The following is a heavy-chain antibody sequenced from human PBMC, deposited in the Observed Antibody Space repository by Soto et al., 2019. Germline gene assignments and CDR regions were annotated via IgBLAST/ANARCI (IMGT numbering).Heavy chain of an antibody. Sequence: TSETLSLTCTVSGGSISSYYWSWIRQPPGKGLEWIGYIYYSGSTNYNPSLKSRVTISVDTSKNQFSLKLSSVTAADTAVYYCARVYYDFWSGYSTNCYYYYMDVWGKGTTVTVSS. D-gene: IGHD3-3*01. V-gene: IGHV4-59*08. CDR3: ARVYYDFWSGYSTNCYYYYMDV. CDR1: GGSISSYY. CDR2: IYYSGST. J-gene: IGHJ6*03.